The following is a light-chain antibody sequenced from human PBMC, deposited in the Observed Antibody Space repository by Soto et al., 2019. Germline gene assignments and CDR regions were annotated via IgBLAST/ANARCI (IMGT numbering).Light chain of an antibody. Sequence: DIQMTQSPSTLSASVGDRVTITCRASQSISSWLAWYQQKPGKAPKLLIYKASSLESGVPSRFSGSGSGTEFTLTISSLQPDDFATYYFQQYNRSPWTFGQGTKVEIK. J-gene: IGKJ1*01. CDR1: QSISSW. CDR2: KAS. CDR3: QQYNRSPWT. V-gene: IGKV1-5*03.